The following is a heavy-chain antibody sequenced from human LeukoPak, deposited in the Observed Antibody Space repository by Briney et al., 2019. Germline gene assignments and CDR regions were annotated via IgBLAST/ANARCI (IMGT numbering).Heavy chain of an antibody. CDR1: GFTFSSYG. CDR3: ARAVADAIDY. CDR2: ISYDGSNK. V-gene: IGHV3-30*03. Sequence: GGSLRLSCAASGFTFSSYGMHWVRQAPGKGLEWVAVISYDGSNKYYADSVKGRFTISRDNSKSTLYLQMNSLRAEDTAVYYCARAVADAIDYWGQGTLVTVSS. D-gene: IGHD6-19*01. J-gene: IGHJ4*02.